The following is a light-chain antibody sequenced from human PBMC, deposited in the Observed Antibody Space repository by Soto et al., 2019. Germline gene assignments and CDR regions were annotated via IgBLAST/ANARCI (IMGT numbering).Light chain of an antibody. CDR3: QQYNSYSEA. CDR1: QSISSW. J-gene: IGKJ1*01. Sequence: DNQVTKSSATRCASVGDRVTITCWASQSISSWLAWYQQKPGKAPKLLIYKASSLESGVPSRFSGSGSGTEFTLTISSLQPDDFATYYCQQYNSYSEAFGQGTKVDIK. CDR2: KAS. V-gene: IGKV1-5*03.